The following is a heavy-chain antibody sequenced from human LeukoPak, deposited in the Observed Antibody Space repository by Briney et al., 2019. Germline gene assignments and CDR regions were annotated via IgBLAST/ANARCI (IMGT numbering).Heavy chain of an antibody. Sequence: SETLSLTCTVSGASISSDDYYWGWIRRPPGKGLEWIGSIDYSGSTYYNPSLKSRATISIDTSKNQFSLKLSSVTAADTAVYYCAREYTLYRSGWFLDYWGQGTVVTVSS. CDR2: IDYSGST. D-gene: IGHD6-19*01. V-gene: IGHV4-39*07. CDR3: AREYTLYRSGWFLDY. CDR1: GASISSDDYY. J-gene: IGHJ4*02.